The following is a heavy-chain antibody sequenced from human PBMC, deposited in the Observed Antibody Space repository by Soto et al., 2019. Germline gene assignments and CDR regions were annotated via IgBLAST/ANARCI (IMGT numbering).Heavy chain of an antibody. J-gene: IGHJ3*02. CDR1: GYTFTSYD. V-gene: IGHV1-8*01. D-gene: IGHD3-3*01. Sequence: QVQLVQSGAEVKKPGASVKVSCKASGYTFTSYDINWVRQATGQGLEWMGWMNPNSGNTGYAQKFQGRVTMTRNTAISTAYMEPSSLRYEDTAVYYCASGYFWSGYYRRDDAFDIWGQGTMVTVSS. CDR3: ASGYFWSGYYRRDDAFDI. CDR2: MNPNSGNT.